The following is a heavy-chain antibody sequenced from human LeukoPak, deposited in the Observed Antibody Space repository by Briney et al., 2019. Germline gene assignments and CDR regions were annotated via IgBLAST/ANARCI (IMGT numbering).Heavy chain of an antibody. CDR3: ARGHGSGSYYNEYFQH. J-gene: IGHJ1*01. Sequence: GGSLRLSCAASGFTVSSNYMSWVRQAPGKGLEWVSVIYSGGSTYYADSVKGRFTISRDNSKNTLYLQMNSLRAEDTAVYYCARGHGSGSYYNEYFQHWGQGTLVTVSS. V-gene: IGHV3-66*01. D-gene: IGHD3-10*01. CDR1: GFTVSSNY. CDR2: IYSGGST.